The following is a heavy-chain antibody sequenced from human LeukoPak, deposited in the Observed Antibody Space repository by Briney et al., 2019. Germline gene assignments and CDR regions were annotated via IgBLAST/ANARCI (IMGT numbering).Heavy chain of an antibody. Sequence: PGGSLRPSCAASGFTFSNYWMSWVRQAPGKGLKWVANIKEDGSEKYYADSVKGRFTISRDNAKNSLNLQMNSLRAEDTAVYYCAREGLWVGLDSGKTRQAYWESWGQGTMVTVSS. D-gene: IGHD2-21*01. V-gene: IGHV3-7*04. J-gene: IGHJ3*01. CDR3: AREGLWVGLDSGKTRQAYWES. CDR2: IKEDGSEK. CDR1: GFTFSNYW.